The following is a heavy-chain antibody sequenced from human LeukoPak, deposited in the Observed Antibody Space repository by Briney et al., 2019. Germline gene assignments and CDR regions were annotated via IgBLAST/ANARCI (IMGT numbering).Heavy chain of an antibody. CDR2: INHSGST. D-gene: IGHD3-22*01. CDR1: GGSFSGYY. J-gene: IGHJ4*02. Sequence: SETLSLTCAVYGGSFSGYYWSWIRQPPGMGLEWIGEINHSGSTNYNPSLKRRVTTSVDTSKNQFSLKLSSVTAADTAVYYCARGNYYYDSSGYFDYWGQGTLVTVSS. CDR3: ARGNYYYDSSGYFDY. V-gene: IGHV4-34*01.